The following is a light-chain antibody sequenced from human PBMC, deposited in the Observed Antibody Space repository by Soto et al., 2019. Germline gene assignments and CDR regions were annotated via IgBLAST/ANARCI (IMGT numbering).Light chain of an antibody. V-gene: IGKV1-5*01. J-gene: IGKJ4*02. CDR1: QSISYW. Sequence: EIRLTISLATLSFAIPYRFAVTCPASQSISYWLAWYQQKPGKAPKLLIFDGASLERGVQSRFSGSGSGTEFTLIISSLQPDDFATHYCQPYYSYFTNRFG. CDR2: DGA. CDR3: QPYYSYFTNR.